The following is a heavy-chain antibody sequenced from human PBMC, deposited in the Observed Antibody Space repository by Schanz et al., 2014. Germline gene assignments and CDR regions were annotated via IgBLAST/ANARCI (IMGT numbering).Heavy chain of an antibody. CDR3: TTAHYSSNYETLDY. D-gene: IGHD6-13*01. J-gene: IGHJ4*02. CDR2: IKSRIHGGTT. V-gene: IGHV3-15*02. CDR1: GITFSDYA. Sequence: EVQLLESGGALEQPGGSLRLSCAASGITFSDYAMSWVRQAPGKGLEWVARIKSRIHGGTTDYAAPVKGRFTISRDDSKHTVYLQMDSLKTEDTALYYCTTAHYSSNYETLDYWGQGTLVTVSS.